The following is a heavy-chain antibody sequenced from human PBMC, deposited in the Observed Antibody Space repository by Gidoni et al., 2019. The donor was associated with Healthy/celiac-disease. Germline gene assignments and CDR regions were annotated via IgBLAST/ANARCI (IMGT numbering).Heavy chain of an antibody. CDR3: TRGTRMTHFDY. J-gene: IGHJ4*02. V-gene: IGHV3-49*05. CDR2: IRSKAYGGTT. Sequence: EVQLVESGGGLVKPGRSLRLSCTASGFTFGDYAMSWFRQSPGKGLEWVGFIRSKAYGGTTEYAASVKGRFTISRDDSKSIAYLQMNSLKTEDTAVYYCTRGTRMTHFDYWGQGTLVTVSS. CDR1: GFTFGDYA.